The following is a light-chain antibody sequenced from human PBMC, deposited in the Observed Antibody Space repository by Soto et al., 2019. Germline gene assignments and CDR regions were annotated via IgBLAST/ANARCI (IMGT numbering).Light chain of an antibody. V-gene: IGLV4-69*01. Sequence: QPVLTQLPSASASLGASVKLTCTLSSGHSRYAIAWHQQQPEKGPRYLMKVTSDGSHIKGDGIPDRFSGSSSGAERYLTISGLQSEDEADYYCQTWGTGLGVFGGGTKLTV. CDR1: SGHSRYA. J-gene: IGLJ2*01. CDR2: VTSDGSH. CDR3: QTWGTGLGV.